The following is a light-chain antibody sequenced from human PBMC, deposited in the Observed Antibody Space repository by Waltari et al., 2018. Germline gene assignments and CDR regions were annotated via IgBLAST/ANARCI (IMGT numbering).Light chain of an antibody. Sequence: EIVLTQSPGTLSFSPGGGPTLSCRASRSFTTSSLAWYQQKPGQAPRLLIYCASSRATDIPDRFGGSGSGRDFTLTISRLEPEDVAVYYCQQYGSSTWTFGQGTKVEVK. CDR1: RSFTTSS. CDR3: QQYGSSTWT. V-gene: IGKV3-20*01. CDR2: CAS. J-gene: IGKJ1*01.